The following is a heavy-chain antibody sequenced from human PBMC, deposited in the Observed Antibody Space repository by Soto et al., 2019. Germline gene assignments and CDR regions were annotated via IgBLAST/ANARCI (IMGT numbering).Heavy chain of an antibody. CDR1: GFSLSTSGVG. D-gene: IGHD2-15*01. J-gene: IGHJ5*02. CDR3: ARQVRYCSDNECPNLFDP. CDR2: IYWDDDK. Sequence: QITLKESGPTLVKPTQTLTLTCTFSGFSLSTSGVGVGWIRQPPGKALEWLALIYWDDDKRYSPPLKTRLSTTKDTTKKQVVGTMTNMDPVDTATNSCARQVRYCSDNECPNLFDPWGQGTLGTVSS. V-gene: IGHV2-5*02.